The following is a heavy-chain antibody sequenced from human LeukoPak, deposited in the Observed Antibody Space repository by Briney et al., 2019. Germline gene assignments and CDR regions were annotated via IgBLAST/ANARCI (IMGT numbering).Heavy chain of an antibody. D-gene: IGHD6-13*01. J-gene: IGHJ4*02. CDR1: GGSVSSESYY. CDR2: IYYSGST. CDR3: ARVSSSWYYFDY. V-gene: IGHV4-61*01. Sequence: SETLSLTCTVSGGSVSSESYYWSWIRQPPGKGLEWIGYIYYSGSTNYNPSLKSRVTVSVDTSKNQFSLKLSFVTAADTAVYYCARVSSSWYYFDYWGQGTLVTVSS.